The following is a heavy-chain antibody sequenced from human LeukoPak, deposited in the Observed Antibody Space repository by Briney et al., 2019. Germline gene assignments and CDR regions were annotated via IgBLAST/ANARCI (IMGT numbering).Heavy chain of an antibody. Sequence: GGSLRLSCAVSGFTFSDYYTSWIRQAPGKGLEWVSYISSSGTTIYYADSVKGRFTISRDNAKNSLYLQMNSLTAEDTAVYYCARAGGWAGPFNYWGQGTLVTVSS. V-gene: IGHV3-11*01. CDR1: GFTFSDYY. J-gene: IGHJ4*02. CDR2: ISSSGTTI. D-gene: IGHD3/OR15-3a*01. CDR3: ARAGGWAGPFNY.